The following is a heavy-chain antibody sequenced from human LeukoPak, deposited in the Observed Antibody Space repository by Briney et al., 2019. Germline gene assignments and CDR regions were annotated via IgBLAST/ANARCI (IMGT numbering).Heavy chain of an antibody. V-gene: IGHV1-69*06. J-gene: IGHJ3*02. CDR2: IIPIFGTA. Sequence: SVKVSCKASGGTFSSYAISWVRQAPGQGLEWMGRIIPIFGTANYAQKFQGRVTITADKSTSTAYMELSSLRSEDTAVYYCARPMGGYCSGTSCHDAFDIWGQGTMVTVSS. D-gene: IGHD2-2*01. CDR1: GGTFSSYA. CDR3: ARPMGGYCSGTSCHDAFDI.